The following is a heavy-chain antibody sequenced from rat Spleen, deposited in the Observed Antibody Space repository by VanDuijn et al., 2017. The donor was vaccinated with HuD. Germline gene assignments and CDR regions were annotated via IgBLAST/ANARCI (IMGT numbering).Heavy chain of an antibody. CDR3: AREGHTMDRATYWFAY. J-gene: IGHJ3*01. D-gene: IGHD1-9*01. CDR1: GFSLTSHS. Sequence: QVQLKESGPGLVQPSETLSLTCTVSGFSLTSHSVTWIRQPPGKGPEWMGKMWYDGDTVYNSALKSRLSISRDTTKNLVFLKMNSLQTDDTGTYYCAREGHTMDRATYWFAYWGQGTLVTVSS. CDR2: MWYDGDT. V-gene: IGHV2-34*01.